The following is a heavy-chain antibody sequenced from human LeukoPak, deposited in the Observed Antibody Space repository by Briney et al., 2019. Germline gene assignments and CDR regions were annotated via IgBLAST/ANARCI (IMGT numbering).Heavy chain of an antibody. CDR1: GYTFTSYA. J-gene: IGHJ6*03. CDR2: INAGNGNT. V-gene: IGHV1-3*03. Sequence: ASVKVSCKASGYTFTSYAMHWVRQAPGQRLGWMGWINAGNGNTKYSQEFQGRVTITGDTSASTAYMELSSLRSEDMAVYYCARGRGLDYYYMDVWGKGTTVTVSS. CDR3: ARGRGLDYYYMDV.